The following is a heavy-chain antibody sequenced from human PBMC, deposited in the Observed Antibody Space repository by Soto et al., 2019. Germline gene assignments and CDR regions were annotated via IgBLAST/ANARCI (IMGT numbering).Heavy chain of an antibody. CDR1: GFSLSTSGVG. CDR3: AHSEYRSGYYGGYYFDS. V-gene: IGHV2-5*02. J-gene: IGHJ4*02. Sequence: QITLKESGPTLVKPTQPLTLTCTFSGFSLSTSGVGVGWIRQPPGKALEGLALIYWADAKRYSPSLKSTPTITKDTSKNQVVLTMTNMDPVDTATYYCAHSEYRSGYYGGYYFDSCGQGTLVTVSS. CDR2: IYWADAK. D-gene: IGHD3-3*01.